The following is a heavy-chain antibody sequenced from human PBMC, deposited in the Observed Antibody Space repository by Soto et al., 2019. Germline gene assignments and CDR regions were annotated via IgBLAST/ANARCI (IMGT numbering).Heavy chain of an antibody. CDR3: ARGYNWNYGRFDY. Sequence: SETLSLTCAVYGGSFSGYYLSWIRQPPGKGLEWIGEINHSGSTNYNPSLKSRVTISVDTSKNQFSLKLSSVTAADTAVYYCARGYNWNYGRFDYWGQGTLVTVSS. CDR1: GGSFSGYY. V-gene: IGHV4-34*01. D-gene: IGHD1-7*01. CDR2: INHSGST. J-gene: IGHJ4*02.